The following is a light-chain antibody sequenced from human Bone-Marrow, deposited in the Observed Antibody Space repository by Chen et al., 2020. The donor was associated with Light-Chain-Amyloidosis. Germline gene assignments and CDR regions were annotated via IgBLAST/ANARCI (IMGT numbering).Light chain of an antibody. CDR3: QSADSSGTYEVI. J-gene: IGLJ2*01. CDR2: RET. CDR1: DLPTKY. V-gene: IGLV3-25*03. Sequence: SYELPQPPSVSVSPGQTARITCSGDDLPTKYAYWYQQKPVQAPVLVIHRETERPSGISERFSGSSSGTTATLTISGVQAEDEADYHCQSADSSGTYEVIFGGGTKLTVL.